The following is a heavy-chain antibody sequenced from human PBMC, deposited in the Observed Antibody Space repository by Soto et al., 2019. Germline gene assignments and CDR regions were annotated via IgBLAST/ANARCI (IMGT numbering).Heavy chain of an antibody. J-gene: IGHJ5*02. CDR2: IFWDDDK. CDR1: GFSLSTSGVG. Sequence: SGPTLVNPTQTLTLTCTFSGFSLSTSGVGVGWIRQPPGKALEWLGIIFWDDDKRYRPSLKSRVTITKDTSKNQLVLTMTNMAPVDTATYYCARSVFPWGQGTLVTVSS. V-gene: IGHV2-5*02. CDR3: ARSVFP.